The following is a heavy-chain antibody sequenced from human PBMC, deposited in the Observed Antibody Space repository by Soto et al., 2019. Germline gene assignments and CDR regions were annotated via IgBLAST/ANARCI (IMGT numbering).Heavy chain of an antibody. J-gene: IGHJ4*02. CDR1: GFTFVSHW. Sequence: ESGGVLVQPGGSLRLSFVASGFTFVSHWMHWARQAPGEGLVWVSRIKTDGYAAAYADSVKGRFTISRDNTKNTVYLQMNSLRAEDTAVYFCVRESGVAADCWGQGTLVTVSS. CDR2: IKTDGYAA. CDR3: VRESGVAADC. V-gene: IGHV3-74*01. D-gene: IGHD6-19*01.